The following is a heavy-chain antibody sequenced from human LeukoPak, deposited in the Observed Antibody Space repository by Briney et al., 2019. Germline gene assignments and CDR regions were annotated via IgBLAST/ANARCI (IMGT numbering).Heavy chain of an antibody. CDR2: ISTSSRYI. V-gene: IGHV3-21*01. CDR1: GFTLSNYD. CDR3: ARADCSSSTCYLRRNWFDP. Sequence: GGSLRLSCAASGFTLSNYDMNWVRQAPGKGLEWVSSISTSSRYIYYKDSVRGRFTISRDDAKNSLYLEMSSLRAEDTAVYYCARADCSSSTCYLRRNWFDPWGQGTLVTVSS. J-gene: IGHJ5*02. D-gene: IGHD2-2*01.